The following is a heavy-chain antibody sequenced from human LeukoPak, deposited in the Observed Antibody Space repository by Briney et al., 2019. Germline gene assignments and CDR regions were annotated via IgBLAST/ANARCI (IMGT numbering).Heavy chain of an antibody. CDR3: ARWVVAARLPLYYFDY. Sequence: GESPKISCKGSGYSFTSYWIGWVRQMPGKGLEWMGIIYPGDSDTRYSPSFQGQVTISADKSISTAYLQWSSLKASDTAMYYCARWVVAARLPLYYFDYWGQGTLVTVSS. CDR1: GYSFTSYW. CDR2: IYPGDSDT. D-gene: IGHD6-6*01. J-gene: IGHJ4*02. V-gene: IGHV5-51*01.